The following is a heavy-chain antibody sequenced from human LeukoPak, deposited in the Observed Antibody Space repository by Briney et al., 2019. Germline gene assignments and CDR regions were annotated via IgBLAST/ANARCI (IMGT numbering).Heavy chain of an antibody. Sequence: PGGSLRLSCAASGFTFSSYWMSWVRQAPGKGLEWVSVIYSGGSTYYADSVKGRFTISRDNSKNTLYLQMNSLRAEDTAVYYCAMTTVTTGAFDIWGQGTTVTVSS. J-gene: IGHJ3*02. CDR1: GFTFSSYW. V-gene: IGHV3-53*01. D-gene: IGHD4-17*01. CDR3: AMTTVTTGAFDI. CDR2: IYSGGST.